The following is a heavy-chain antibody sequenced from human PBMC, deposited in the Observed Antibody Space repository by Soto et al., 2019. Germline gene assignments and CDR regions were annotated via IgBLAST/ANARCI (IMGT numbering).Heavy chain of an antibody. V-gene: IGHV3-9*01. Sequence: LRLSCAGAGFNFDDYAMHWVRQAPGKGLEWVSGISWNSGSIGYADSVKARFTISRDNAKNSLYLQMNSLRAEDTAFYYCAKDISGRGSYYYYYGMDVWGQGIPVTVSS. CDR1: GFNFDDYA. D-gene: IGHD1-26*01. CDR2: ISWNSGSI. J-gene: IGHJ6*02. CDR3: AKDISGRGSYYYYYGMDV.